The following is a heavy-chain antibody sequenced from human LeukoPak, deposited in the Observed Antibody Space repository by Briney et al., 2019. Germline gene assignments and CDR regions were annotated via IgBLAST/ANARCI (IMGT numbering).Heavy chain of an antibody. CDR3: AKDTVVVPAATGGFDY. Sequence: AGGSLRLSCAASGFTFDIFAMSWIRQAPGRGLEWVSTISGSGGSTYYADSVKGRFTISRDNSQSKVYLQMDSLRAEDTAVYYCAKDTVVVPAATGGFDYWGQGTLVTVPS. J-gene: IGHJ4*02. CDR2: ISGSGGST. D-gene: IGHD2-2*01. V-gene: IGHV3-23*01. CDR1: GFTFDIFA.